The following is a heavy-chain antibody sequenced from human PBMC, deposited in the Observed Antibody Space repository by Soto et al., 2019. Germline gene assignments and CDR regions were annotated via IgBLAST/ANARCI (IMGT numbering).Heavy chain of an antibody. Sequence: GGSLRLSCAASGFTFSSNSMNWVRQAPGKGREWVSSISSGTSYIYYADSVKGRFTISRDNAKNSLYLQMNSLRAEDTAVYYCARDRRDGYNFDFWGQGT. D-gene: IGHD5-12*01. CDR2: ISSGTSYI. J-gene: IGHJ5*01. CDR3: ARDRRDGYNFDF. V-gene: IGHV3-21*01. CDR1: GFTFSSNS.